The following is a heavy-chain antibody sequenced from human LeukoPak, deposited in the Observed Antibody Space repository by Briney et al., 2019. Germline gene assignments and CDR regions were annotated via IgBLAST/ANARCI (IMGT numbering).Heavy chain of an antibody. D-gene: IGHD5-24*01. CDR2: ISYNGRKK. CDR3: ARQEGRDYLYEGLDY. CDR1: GFTYNIYA. J-gene: IGHJ4*02. V-gene: IGHV3-30*14. Sequence: GGSLRLSCTTSGFTYNIYAIHWVRHAPGKGLEWVALISYNGRKKEHAESVKGRFNIERDNSKSTVFLQMNSLRPDDTAVYSCARQEGRDYLYEGLDYWGQGTLVTVSS.